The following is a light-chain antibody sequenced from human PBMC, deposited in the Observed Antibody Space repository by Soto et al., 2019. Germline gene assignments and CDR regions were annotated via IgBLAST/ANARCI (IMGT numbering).Light chain of an antibody. CDR1: QDIHTW. CDR2: DAS. J-gene: IGKJ2*01. CDR3: QHYHGFPLS. V-gene: IGKV1-5*01. Sequence: DIQMTQSPSSLSASAGDRVTISCRASQDIHTWLAWYQQKRPGQAPRLLIYDASTLESGVPSRFSGSGSWTEFTLTITSLQPDDFATYYCQHYHGFPLSFGQGTKLES.